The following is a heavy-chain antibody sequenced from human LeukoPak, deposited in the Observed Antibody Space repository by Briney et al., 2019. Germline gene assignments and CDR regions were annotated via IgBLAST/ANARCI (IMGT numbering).Heavy chain of an antibody. CDR1: GFTFSSYG. D-gene: IGHD2-2*01. CDR3: AKGRTIVVVPAVPFDY. J-gene: IGHJ4*02. CDR2: IRYDGSNK. V-gene: IGHV3-30*02. Sequence: GGSLRLSCAASGFTFSSYGMHWVRQAAGKGLEGVAFIRYDGSNKYYADSVKGRFTISRDNSKNTLYLQMNSLRAEDTAVYYCAKGRTIVVVPAVPFDYWGQGTLVTVSS.